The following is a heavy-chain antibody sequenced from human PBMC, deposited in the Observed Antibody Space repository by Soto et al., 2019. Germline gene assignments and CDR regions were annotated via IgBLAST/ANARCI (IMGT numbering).Heavy chain of an antibody. J-gene: IGHJ4*02. CDR3: ARVGRLQPHFDY. Sequence: SETLSLTCTVSGGSISSYDWSWIRQPPGKGLEWMGYIYYSGSTNYNPSLKSRVTISVDTSKNQFSLKLSSVTAADTAVYYCARVGRLQPHFDYWGQGTLVTVYS. V-gene: IGHV4-59*01. CDR2: IYYSGST. D-gene: IGHD4-4*01. CDR1: GGSISSYD.